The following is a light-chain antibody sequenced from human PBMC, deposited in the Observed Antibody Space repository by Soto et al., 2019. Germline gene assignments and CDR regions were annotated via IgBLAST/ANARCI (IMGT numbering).Light chain of an antibody. CDR3: CSYAGSSTFPYV. J-gene: IGLJ1*01. CDR1: SSDVGSYNL. V-gene: IGLV2-23*02. CDR2: EVT. Sequence: QSVLTQPAPVSWAPGQSIPISCTGTSSDVGSYNLVSWYQQHPGKAPKLMIYEVTKRPSGVSNRFSGSKSGTTASLTISGLQAEDEADYYCCSYAGSSTFPYVFGTGTKVTV.